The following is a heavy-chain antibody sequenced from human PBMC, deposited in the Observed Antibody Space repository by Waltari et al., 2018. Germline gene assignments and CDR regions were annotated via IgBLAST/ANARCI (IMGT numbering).Heavy chain of an antibody. D-gene: IGHD2-15*01. CDR3: TRDRVGYCSGGTCYSRWFDP. J-gene: IGHJ5*02. CDR2: CDPEYGEA. Sequence: QVQLVQSGAEVKKPGASVKVSCRVSGYSLTESALHWVRQAPGKGLEWLGGCDPEYGEAVYAHEFQGRVTMTEDTSKDTAYMELSSLTYEDTAVYYCTRDRVGYCSGGTCYSRWFDPWGQGTLVTVSS. V-gene: IGHV1-24*01. CDR1: GYSLTESA.